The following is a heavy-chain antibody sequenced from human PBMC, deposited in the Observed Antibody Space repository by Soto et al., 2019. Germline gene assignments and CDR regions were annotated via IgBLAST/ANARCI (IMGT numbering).Heavy chain of an antibody. CDR3: ARPDTPRDKTRPSDY. CDR2: INPSGGST. CDR1: GYTFTSYY. J-gene: IGHJ4*02. Sequence: QVQLVQSGAEVKKPGASVKVSCKASGYTFTSYYMHWVRKAPGQGLEWMGIINPSGGSTSYAQKFQGRVIMTRDTFTSTVYMELSSLRSEDTAVYYCARPDTPRDKTRPSDYWGQGTLVTVSS. D-gene: IGHD2-15*01. V-gene: IGHV1-46*01.